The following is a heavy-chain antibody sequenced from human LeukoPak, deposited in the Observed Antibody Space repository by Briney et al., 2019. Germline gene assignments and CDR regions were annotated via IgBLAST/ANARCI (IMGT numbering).Heavy chain of an antibody. V-gene: IGHV4-30-4*01. CDR1: GGSISGGDYY. CDR3: ARGLDYYDSSGSVDY. D-gene: IGHD3-22*01. CDR2: IYYSGST. J-gene: IGHJ4*02. Sequence: SPSQTLSLTCTVSGGSISGGDYYWSWIRQPPGKGLEWIGYIYYSGSTYYNPSLKSRVTISVDTSKNQFSLKLSSVTAADTAVYYCARGLDYYDSSGSVDYWGQGTLVTVSS.